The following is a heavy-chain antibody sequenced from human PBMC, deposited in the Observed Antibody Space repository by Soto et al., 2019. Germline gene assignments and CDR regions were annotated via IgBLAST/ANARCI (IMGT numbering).Heavy chain of an antibody. CDR1: GFTFSSYG. J-gene: IGHJ2*01. CDR2: IWYDGSNK. V-gene: IGHV3-33*01. D-gene: IGHD3-3*01. Sequence: GSLRLSCAASGFTFSSYGMHWVRQAPGKGLEWVAVIWYDGSNKYYADSVKGRFTISRDNSKNTLYLQMNSLRAEDTAVYYCARGGEVSYDFWSGYYTPNWYFDLWGRGTLVTVS. CDR3: ARGGEVSYDFWSGYYTPNWYFDL.